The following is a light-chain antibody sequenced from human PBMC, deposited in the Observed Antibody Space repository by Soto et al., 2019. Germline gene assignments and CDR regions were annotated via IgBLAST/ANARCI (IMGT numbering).Light chain of an antibody. CDR2: YDN. Sequence: QSVLTQPPSVSEAPRQRVTISCSGGSSNIGNNAVNWYQQLPGQAPKIVIYYDNLLTSGVSDRFSGSKSGISASLAISDLQSDDEADYYCASWDDSLNAYVFGPGTKVTVL. CDR1: SSNIGNNA. CDR3: ASWDDSLNAYV. V-gene: IGLV1-36*01. J-gene: IGLJ1*01.